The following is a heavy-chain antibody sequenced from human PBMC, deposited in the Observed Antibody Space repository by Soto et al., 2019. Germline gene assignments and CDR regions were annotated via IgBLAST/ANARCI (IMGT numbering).Heavy chain of an antibody. D-gene: IGHD5-12*01. J-gene: IGHJ4*02. V-gene: IGHV3-74*01. Sequence: GSLRLSCAASGFTFSSYWMHWVRQAPGKGLVWVSRINSDGSSTSYADSVKGRFTISRDNAKNTLYLQMNSLRAEDTAVYYCAREGGDGYPDYWGQGTLVTVSS. CDR2: INSDGSST. CDR3: AREGGDGYPDY. CDR1: GFTFSSYW.